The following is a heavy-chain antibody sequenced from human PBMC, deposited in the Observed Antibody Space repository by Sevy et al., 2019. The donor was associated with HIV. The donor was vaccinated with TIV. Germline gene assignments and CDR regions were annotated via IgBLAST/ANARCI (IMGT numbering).Heavy chain of an antibody. CDR3: ARGYCSGGRCYPGGY. J-gene: IGHJ4*02. D-gene: IGHD2-15*01. V-gene: IGHV1-18*01. CDR1: GYTFSTYG. Sequence: ASVKVSCKASGYTFSTYGINWVGQAPGQGLEWMEWINTFTGDTNYLQKLQDRVTMTKDTSTITVYMELRSLRSDDTAVTYCARGYCSGGRCYPGGYWGQGTLVTVSS. CDR2: INTFTGDT.